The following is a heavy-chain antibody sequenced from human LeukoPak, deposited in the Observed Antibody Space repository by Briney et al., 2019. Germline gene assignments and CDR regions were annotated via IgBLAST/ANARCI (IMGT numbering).Heavy chain of an antibody. CDR3: ARGTTMVTSAFDI. V-gene: IGHV4-38-2*02. CDR2: IYHSGST. J-gene: IGHJ3*02. D-gene: IGHD5-18*01. Sequence: SETLSLTCTVSGGSISSYYWSWIRQPPGKGLEWIGSIYHSGSTYYNPSLKSRVTISVDTSKNQFSLKLSSVTAADTAVYYCARGTTMVTSAFDIWGQGTMVTVSS. CDR1: GGSISSYY.